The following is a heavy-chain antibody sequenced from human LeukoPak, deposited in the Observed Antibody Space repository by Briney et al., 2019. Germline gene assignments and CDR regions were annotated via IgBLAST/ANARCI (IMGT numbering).Heavy chain of an antibody. D-gene: IGHD1-26*01. V-gene: IGHV3-23*01. CDR1: GFTFSNYA. Sequence: PGGSLRLSCAASGFTFSNYAMRWVRQAPGKGLEWVSGISGSGDSTYYADSVKGRFTISRDNSKNTLYLQMNSLRAEDTAVYYCARDPYSGSYSDYYYYYMDVWGKGTTVTVSS. CDR3: ARDPYSGSYSDYYYYYMDV. J-gene: IGHJ6*03. CDR2: ISGSGDST.